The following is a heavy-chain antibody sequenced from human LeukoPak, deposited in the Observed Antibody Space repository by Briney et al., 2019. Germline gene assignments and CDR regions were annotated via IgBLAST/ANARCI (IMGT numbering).Heavy chain of an antibody. Sequence: ASVKVSCKASGYTFSNYGITWVRQVPGQGLEWMGTISGHNGDVNYAPKFQGRVTMTTDTSTTTAYMELRSLRFDDTAVYYCARYNSLLRGVTTSDYWGQGTLVTVS. CDR3: ARYNSLLRGVTTSDY. V-gene: IGHV1-18*01. J-gene: IGHJ4*02. CDR2: ISGHNGDV. D-gene: IGHD3-10*01. CDR1: GYTFSNYG.